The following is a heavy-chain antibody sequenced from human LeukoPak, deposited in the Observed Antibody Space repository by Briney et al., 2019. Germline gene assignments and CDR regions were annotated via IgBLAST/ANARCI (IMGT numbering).Heavy chain of an antibody. Sequence: GASVTVSCKASGYTFTTYAISWVRQAPGQGLEWVGWISAYNGKTNYAQKFQGRVTMTRDTSTSTIYVELSSLRSEDTAVYYCARRSHQLQSDYWGQGTLVTVSS. CDR1: GYTFTTYA. CDR3: ARRSHQLQSDY. V-gene: IGHV1-18*01. J-gene: IGHJ4*02. D-gene: IGHD2-2*01. CDR2: ISAYNGKT.